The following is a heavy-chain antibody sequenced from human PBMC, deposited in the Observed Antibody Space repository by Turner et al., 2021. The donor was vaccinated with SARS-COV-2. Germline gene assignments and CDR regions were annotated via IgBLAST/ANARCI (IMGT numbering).Heavy chain of an antibody. J-gene: IGHJ4*02. CDR1: GYTFTGYY. CDR3: ARDQDDFWSGYYGY. D-gene: IGHD3-3*01. CDR2: INPNSGCT. Sequence: QVQLVQSGAEVKKPGASVKVSCKASGYTFTGYYMPWVRQAPGQGREWMGWINPNSGCTNYAQKFQGRVTMTRDTSISTAYMELSRLRSDYTAVYYCARDQDDFWSGYYGYWGQGTLVTVSS. V-gene: IGHV1-2*02.